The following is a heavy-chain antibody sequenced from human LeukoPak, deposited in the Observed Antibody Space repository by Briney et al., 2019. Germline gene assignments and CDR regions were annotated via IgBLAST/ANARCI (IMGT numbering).Heavy chain of an antibody. CDR1: GFTFSSYG. V-gene: IGHV3-30*18. CDR3: AKDEQLAFDY. J-gene: IGHJ4*02. D-gene: IGHD6-6*01. CDR2: ISYDGSNK. Sequence: PARSLRLSCAASGFTFSSYGMHWVRRAPGKGLEWVAVISYDGSNKYYTDSVKGRLPISRDNSKNTLYLQMNSLRAEDTAVCYCAKDEQLAFDYWGEGTLVTVSS.